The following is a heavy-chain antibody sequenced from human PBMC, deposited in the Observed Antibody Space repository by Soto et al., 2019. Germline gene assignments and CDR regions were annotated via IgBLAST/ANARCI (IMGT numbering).Heavy chain of an antibody. V-gene: IGHV3-7*01. CDR2: IKQDGSEK. Sequence: GGSLRLSCAASGFTFSSYWMSWVRQAPGKGLEWVANIKQDGSEKYYVDSVKGRFTTSRDNAKNSLYLQMNSLRAEDTAVYYCARVGPNGFGEFDIWGQGTMVTVSS. D-gene: IGHD3-10*01. J-gene: IGHJ3*02. CDR1: GFTFSSYW. CDR3: ARVGPNGFGEFDI.